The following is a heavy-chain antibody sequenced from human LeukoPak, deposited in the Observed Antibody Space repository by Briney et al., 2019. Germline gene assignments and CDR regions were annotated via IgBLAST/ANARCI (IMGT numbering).Heavy chain of an antibody. CDR2: ISHDGSNK. Sequence: GGSLRLSCAASGFTFSSHAMHWVRQTPGKGLEWVAVISHDGSNKYNADSVKGRFTIPRDNSKSTLYLQMNSLRAEDTAVYYCTRDSRLEYCSSTRCSRAYYLDLWGQGTLVTVSS. D-gene: IGHD2-2*01. V-gene: IGHV3-30*04. CDR3: TRDSRLEYCSSTRCSRAYYLDL. CDR1: GFTFSSHA. J-gene: IGHJ4*02.